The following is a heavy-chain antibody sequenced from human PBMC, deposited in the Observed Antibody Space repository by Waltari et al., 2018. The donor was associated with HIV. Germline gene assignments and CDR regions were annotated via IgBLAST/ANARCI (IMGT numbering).Heavy chain of an antibody. Sequence: QVQLIQSGAEVKKPGASVKVSCKVFGYTLTELSMHWVRQAPGKGLEWMGGFDPEDDETIYAQKFQGRVTMTDDTSTDSAYMELGSLTSEDTAVYYCATGGGTTSIQLYDLDVWGQGTTVTVSS. V-gene: IGHV1-24*01. CDR3: ATGGGTTSIQLYDLDV. D-gene: IGHD1-26*01. CDR1: GYTLTELS. CDR2: FDPEDDET. J-gene: IGHJ6*02.